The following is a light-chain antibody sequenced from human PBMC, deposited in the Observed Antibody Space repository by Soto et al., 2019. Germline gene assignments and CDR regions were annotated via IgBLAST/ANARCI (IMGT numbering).Light chain of an antibody. CDR1: QSVSSSY. Sequence: EIVLTQSPGTLSLSPGERATLSCRSSQSVSSSYLAWYQQKPGKAPRLLIYGAYSRATGIPDRFSGSGSGTDFTLTISSLQAEDVAVYYCQQYYSTPTFGQGTKVDIK. V-gene: IGKV3-20*01. CDR2: GAY. CDR3: QQYYSTPT. J-gene: IGKJ1*01.